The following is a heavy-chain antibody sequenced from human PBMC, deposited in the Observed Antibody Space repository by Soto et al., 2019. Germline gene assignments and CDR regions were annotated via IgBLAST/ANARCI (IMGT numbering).Heavy chain of an antibody. CDR3: AHYDFWSGYFGWFDP. Sequence: SGPTLVNPTETLTLTCTVSGFSLSNARMGVSWIRQPPGKALEWLAHIFSNDEKSYSTSLKSRLTISKDTSKSQVVLTMTNMDPVDTATYYCAHYDFWSGYFGWFDPWGQGTLVTVSS. CDR2: IFSNDEK. CDR1: GFSLSNARMG. D-gene: IGHD3-3*01. V-gene: IGHV2-26*01. J-gene: IGHJ5*02.